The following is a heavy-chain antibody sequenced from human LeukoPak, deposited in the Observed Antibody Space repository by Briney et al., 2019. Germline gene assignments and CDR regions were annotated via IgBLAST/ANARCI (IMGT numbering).Heavy chain of an antibody. CDR1: GGSISSYY. CDR2: IYYSGST. J-gene: IGHJ4*02. CDR3: ATHNLDILDY. V-gene: IGHV4-59*08. D-gene: IGHD3-9*01. Sequence: SETLSPTCTVSGGSISSYYWSWIRQPPGKGLEWIGYIYYSGSTNYNPSLKSRVTISVDTSKNQFSLKLSSVTAADTAVYYCATHNLDILDYWGQGTLVTVSS.